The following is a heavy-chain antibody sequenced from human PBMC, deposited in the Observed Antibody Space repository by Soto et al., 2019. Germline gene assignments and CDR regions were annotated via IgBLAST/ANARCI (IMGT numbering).Heavy chain of an antibody. CDR2: INAGNGNT. CDR3: ARDPNDSNSYYRHYFYGMDV. Sequence: GASVKVSCKASGYTFTSYGIHWVRQAPGQRLEWTGWINAGNGNTKYSEKFQGRVTITRDTSASTAYLELSSLRSGDTAVYYCARDPNDSNSYYRHYFYGMDVWGQGTTVTVSS. J-gene: IGHJ6*02. V-gene: IGHV1-3*01. D-gene: IGHD3-22*01. CDR1: GYTFTSYG.